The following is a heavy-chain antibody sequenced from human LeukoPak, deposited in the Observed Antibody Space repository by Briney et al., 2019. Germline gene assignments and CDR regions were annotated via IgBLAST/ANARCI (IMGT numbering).Heavy chain of an antibody. CDR2: INSDGRTT. V-gene: IGHV3-74*01. J-gene: IGHJ4*02. CDR1: GFTFSNYW. Sequence: GGSLRLSCAASGFTFSNYWMHWVRQAPGKGLVWVSRINSDGRTTNYADSVKGRFTISRDNAKNTLYLQMNSLRAEDTAVYYCARVFPYTVTTLGYWGQGTLVTVSS. D-gene: IGHD4-17*01. CDR3: ARVFPYTVTTLGY.